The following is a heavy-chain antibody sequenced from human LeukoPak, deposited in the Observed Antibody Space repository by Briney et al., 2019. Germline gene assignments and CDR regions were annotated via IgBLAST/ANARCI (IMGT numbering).Heavy chain of an antibody. CDR3: AKDGSSEYYYDSSGYTAFDI. J-gene: IGHJ3*02. CDR2: ISGSGGST. D-gene: IGHD3-22*01. V-gene: IGHV3-23*01. Sequence: GRSLRLSCAASGFTFSSYAMSWVRQAPGKGLEWVSAISGSGGSTYYADSVKGRFTISRDNSKNTLYLQMNSLRAEDTAVYYCAKDGSSEYYYDSSGYTAFDIWGQGTMVTVSS. CDR1: GFTFSSYA.